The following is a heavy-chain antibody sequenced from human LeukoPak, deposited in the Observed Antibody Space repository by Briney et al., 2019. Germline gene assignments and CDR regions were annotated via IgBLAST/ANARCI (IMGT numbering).Heavy chain of an antibody. J-gene: IGHJ4*02. CDR3: ATEQWLVPDRKPSGIFDY. CDR2: IYSGGST. V-gene: IGHV3-66*01. CDR1: GFTVSSNY. D-gene: IGHD6-19*01. Sequence: GGSLRLSCAASGFTVSSNYMSWVRQAPGKGLEWVSVIYSGGSTYYADSVKGRFTISRDNSKNTLYLQMNSLRAEDTAVYYCATEQWLVPDRKPSGIFDYWGQGTLVTVSS.